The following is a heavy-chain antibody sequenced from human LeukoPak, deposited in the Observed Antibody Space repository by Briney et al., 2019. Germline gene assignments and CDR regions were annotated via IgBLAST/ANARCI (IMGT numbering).Heavy chain of an antibody. J-gene: IGHJ6*02. CDR2: IYYSGST. Sequence: SETLSLTCTVSCGSIRSDYWSWIRQPPGKGLEWIGYIYYSGSTNYNPSLKSRVTISVDTSKNQFSLKLSSVTAADTAVYYCDRINTTPLYSRSSPYYYYYGMDVWGQGTTVTVSS. V-gene: IGHV4-59*01. CDR1: CGSIRSDY. D-gene: IGHD6-6*01. CDR3: DRINTTPLYSRSSPYYYYYGMDV.